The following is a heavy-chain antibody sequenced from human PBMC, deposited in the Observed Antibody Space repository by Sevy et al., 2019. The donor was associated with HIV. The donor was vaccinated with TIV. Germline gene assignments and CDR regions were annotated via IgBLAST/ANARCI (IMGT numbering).Heavy chain of an antibody. J-gene: IGHJ5*02. D-gene: IGHD3-10*01. V-gene: IGHV4-4*07. CDR3: ARGLGRGGSGSYFDP. Sequence: SETLSLTCIVSGDSISTYYWSWIRQSAGRGLEWIGRIQTSGHTNYNPSLKSRVTMSVDTSKNQCSLKLSSVTAADTAVYYCARGLGRGGSGSYFDPWGQGTLVTVSS. CDR2: IQTSGHT. CDR1: GDSISTYY.